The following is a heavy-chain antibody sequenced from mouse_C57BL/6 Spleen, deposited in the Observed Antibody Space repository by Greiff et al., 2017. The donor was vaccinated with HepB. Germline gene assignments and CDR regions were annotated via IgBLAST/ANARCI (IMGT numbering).Heavy chain of an antibody. CDR2: ISYDGSN. CDR3: ARGFGDY. J-gene: IGHJ4*01. Sequence: EVKLMESGPGLVKPSQSLSLTCSVTGYSITSGYYWNWIRQFPGNKLEWMGYISYDGSNNYNPSLKNRIAITRDTSKNQFFLKLNSVTTEDTATYYCARGFGDYWGQGTSVTVSS. CDR1: GYSITSGYY. V-gene: IGHV3-6*01.